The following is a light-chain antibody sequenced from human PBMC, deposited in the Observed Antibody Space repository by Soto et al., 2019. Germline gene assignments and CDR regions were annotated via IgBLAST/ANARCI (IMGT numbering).Light chain of an antibody. CDR3: SSYTSSSTLV. Sequence: ALTQQAPVCEERGSPWSMYHSGTSSDVGGYNYVSWYQQHPGKAPKLMIYDVSNRPSGVSNRFSGSKSGNTASLTISGLQAEDEADYYCSSYTSSSTLVVGTGTKVTVL. CDR2: DVS. V-gene: IGLV2-14*01. CDR1: SSDVGGYNY. J-gene: IGLJ1*01.